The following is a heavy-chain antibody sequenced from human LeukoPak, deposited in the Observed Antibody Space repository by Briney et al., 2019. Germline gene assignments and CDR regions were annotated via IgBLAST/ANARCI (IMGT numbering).Heavy chain of an antibody. D-gene: IGHD3-10*01. CDR1: GFTFSTYS. V-gene: IGHV3-48*01. Sequence: QTGGSLRLSCVASGFTFSTYSMNWVRQAPGKGLEWVSYISSGSSNIYYADSVKGRFTISRDTSKNTLYLQMNSLRAEDTAVYYCARAEGENWFDPWGQGTQVTVSS. CDR3: ARAEGENWFDP. CDR2: ISSGSSNI. J-gene: IGHJ5*02.